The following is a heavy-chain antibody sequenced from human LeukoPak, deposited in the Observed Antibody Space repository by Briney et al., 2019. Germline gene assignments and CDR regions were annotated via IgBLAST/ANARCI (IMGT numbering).Heavy chain of an antibody. CDR1: GYTFTSYG. J-gene: IGHJ4*02. CDR2: ISGDNGST. CDR3: AREDTRRGSRGYFDY. V-gene: IGHV1-18*01. Sequence: GASVKVSCKASGYTFTSYGISWVRQAPGQGLEWMGWISGDNGSTSYAQKLQGRVTMTTDTSTSTAYMELRSLRSDDSAIYYCAREDTRRGSRGYFDYWGQGTLVTVSS. D-gene: IGHD2-2*01.